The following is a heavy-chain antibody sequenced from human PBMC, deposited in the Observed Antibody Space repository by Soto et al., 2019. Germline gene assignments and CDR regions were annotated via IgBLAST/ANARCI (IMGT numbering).Heavy chain of an antibody. CDR1: EFTFSNYG. CDR2: ILNDGSNR. Sequence: QVQMVESGGGVVQPGRSLRLSCAASEFTFSNYGMHWVRQAPGKGLEWVEVILNDGSNRYNADSVKDRFTISRDNSKNTLYLQMTSLRAEGTAVYYWARDDEYSGNGMDVWGQGTRVTVS. D-gene: IGHD3-10*01. V-gene: IGHV3-33*01. CDR3: ARDDEYSGNGMDV. J-gene: IGHJ6*02.